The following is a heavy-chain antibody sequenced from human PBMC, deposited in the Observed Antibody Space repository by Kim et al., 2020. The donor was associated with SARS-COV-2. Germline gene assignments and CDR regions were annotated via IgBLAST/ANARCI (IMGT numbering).Heavy chain of an antibody. D-gene: IGHD3-10*01. V-gene: IGHV1-69*13. J-gene: IGHJ4*02. Sequence: SVKVSCKASGDTFSSYAISWVRQAPGQGLEWMGGIIPIFGTANYAQKFQGRVTITADESTSTAYMELSSLRSEDTAVYYCARPTKNYGSGSFDYWGQGTLVTVSS. CDR2: IIPIFGTA. CDR3: ARPTKNYGSGSFDY. CDR1: GDTFSSYA.